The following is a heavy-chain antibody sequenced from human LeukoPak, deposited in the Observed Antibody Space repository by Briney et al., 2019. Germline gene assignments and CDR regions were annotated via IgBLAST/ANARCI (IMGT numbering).Heavy chain of an antibody. J-gene: IGHJ4*02. CDR3: AGGLDIAVAGPGGYFDY. V-gene: IGHV3-11*01. D-gene: IGHD6-19*01. CDR2: ISPGGDAT. CDR1: GFTFRDYH. Sequence: GGSLRLSCAASGFTFRDYHMNWIRQAPGKGLEWVSYISPGGDATYFADSVKGRFTISRDIAKNSLYLQMNSLTAEDAAVYYCAGGLDIAVAGPGGYFDYWGQGTLVTVSS.